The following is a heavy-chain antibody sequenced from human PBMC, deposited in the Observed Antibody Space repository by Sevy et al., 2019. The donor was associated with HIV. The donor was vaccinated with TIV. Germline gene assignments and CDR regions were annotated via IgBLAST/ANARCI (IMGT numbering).Heavy chain of an antibody. J-gene: IGHJ4*02. Sequence: GGSLRLSCAASGFTFHTYWMQWVRQAPGKGLEWVANIRQDGNEIYHADSVKGRFTISRDNAMQSLYLEMNNLRVEDSGIYYCTRRYFDVRGQGTLVTVSS. V-gene: IGHV3-7*01. CDR2: IRQDGNEI. CDR3: TRRYFDV. CDR1: GFTFHTYW.